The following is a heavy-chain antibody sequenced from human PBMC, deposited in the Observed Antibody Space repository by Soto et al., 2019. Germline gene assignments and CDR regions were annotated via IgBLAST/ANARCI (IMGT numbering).Heavy chain of an antibody. CDR1: GFTFSSYG. Sequence: PGGSLRLSCAASGFTFSSYGMHWVRQAPGKGLEWVAVISYDGSNKYYADSVKGRFTISRDNSKNTLYLQMNSLRAEDTAVYYCAKSVCSGGSCYSDYWGQGTLVTVSS. V-gene: IGHV3-30*18. D-gene: IGHD2-15*01. CDR2: ISYDGSNK. CDR3: AKSVCSGGSCYSDY. J-gene: IGHJ4*02.